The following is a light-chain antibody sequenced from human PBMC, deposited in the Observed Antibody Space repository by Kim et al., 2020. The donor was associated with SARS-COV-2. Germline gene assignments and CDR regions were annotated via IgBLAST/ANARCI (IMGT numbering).Light chain of an antibody. Sequence: SASVADRVTITCRASQSISIWLAWYQQKPGKAPNLLIYKASNLESGVPSRFSGSGSGTEFTLTISSLQPDDFAIYYCQQYNTNPYTFGQGTKLEI. CDR3: QQYNTNPYT. V-gene: IGKV1-5*03. CDR2: KAS. CDR1: QSISIW. J-gene: IGKJ2*01.